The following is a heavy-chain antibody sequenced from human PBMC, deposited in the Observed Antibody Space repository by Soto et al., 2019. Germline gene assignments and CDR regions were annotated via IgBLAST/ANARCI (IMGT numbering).Heavy chain of an antibody. J-gene: IGHJ4*02. Sequence: GASVKVSCEASGGTFSSYTLSWVRQAPGKGLEWMGGFDPEDGETIYAQKFQGRVTMTEDTSTDTAYMELSSLRSEDTAVYYCATSIAVAPAFDYWGQGTLVTVSS. CDR2: FDPEDGET. CDR3: ATSIAVAPAFDY. D-gene: IGHD6-19*01. CDR1: GGTFSSYT. V-gene: IGHV1-24*01.